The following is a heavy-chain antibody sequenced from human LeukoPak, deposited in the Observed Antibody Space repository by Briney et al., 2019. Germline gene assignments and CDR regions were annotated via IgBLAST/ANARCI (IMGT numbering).Heavy chain of an antibody. V-gene: IGHV3-21*04. Sequence: GGSLRLSCAASGFTFSSYSMNWVRQAPGKGLEWVSSISSSSSYIYYADSVKGRFTISRDNSKNTVHLQMNSLRAEDTAMYYCARRAGDYSHPYDYWGQGTLVTVSS. CDR3: ARRAGDYSHPYDY. CDR2: ISSSSSYI. CDR1: GFTFSSYS. D-gene: IGHD3-22*01. J-gene: IGHJ4*02.